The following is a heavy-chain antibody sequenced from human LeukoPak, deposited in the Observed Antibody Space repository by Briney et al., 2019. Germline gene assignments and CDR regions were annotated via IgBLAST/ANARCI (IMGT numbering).Heavy chain of an antibody. Sequence: GRSLRLSCAASGFTFSSYGMHWVRQAPGKGLEWVAFIRYDGSNKYYADSVKGRFTISRDNSKNTLYLQMNSLRAEDTAVYYCVYDSSGYRYFDYWGQGTLVTVSS. CDR3: VYDSSGYRYFDY. V-gene: IGHV3-30*02. CDR1: GFTFSSYG. CDR2: IRYDGSNK. J-gene: IGHJ4*02. D-gene: IGHD3-22*01.